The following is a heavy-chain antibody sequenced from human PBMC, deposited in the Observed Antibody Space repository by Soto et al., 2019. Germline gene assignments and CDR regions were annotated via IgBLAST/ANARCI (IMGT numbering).Heavy chain of an antibody. CDR3: AKMVQQQLAPQPFDY. D-gene: IGHD6-13*01. V-gene: IGHV3-23*01. Sequence: EVQLLESGGGLVQPGGSLRLSCAASGFTFSSYAMSWVRQAPGKGLEWVSAISGSGGSTYYADSVKGRFTISRDNSKNTLYLQMNSLRAEDTAIYYCAKMVQQQLAPQPFDYWGQGTLVTVSS. J-gene: IGHJ4*02. CDR1: GFTFSSYA. CDR2: ISGSGGST.